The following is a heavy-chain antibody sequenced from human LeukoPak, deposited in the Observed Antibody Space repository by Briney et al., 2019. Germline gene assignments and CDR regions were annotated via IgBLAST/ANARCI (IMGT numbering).Heavy chain of an antibody. CDR3: ARYFDNTAYSWRRFDY. CDR2: ISGSGGST. CDR1: GFTFSSYA. V-gene: IGHV3-23*01. D-gene: IGHD2-21*02. Sequence: GGSLRLSCAASGFTFSSYAMSWVRQAPGKGLEWVSAISGSGGSTYYADSVKGRFTISRDNSKNTLYLQMNSLRAEDTAVYYCARYFDNTAYSWRRFDYWGQGAQVTVSS. J-gene: IGHJ4*02.